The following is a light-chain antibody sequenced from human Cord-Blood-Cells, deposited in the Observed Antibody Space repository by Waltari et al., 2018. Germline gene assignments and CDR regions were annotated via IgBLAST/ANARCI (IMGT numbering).Light chain of an antibody. CDR3: QQYYSTPWT. J-gene: IGKJ1*01. CDR1: QSVLYSSNNKNY. CDR2: WAS. Sequence: DIVMTQSPASLAVSLGERATIHCQSSQSVLYSSNNKNYLAWYQQKPGQPPKLLIYWASTRESGVPDRVSGSGSGTDFTHTISSLQGEDAAVYYGQQYYSTPWTFGQGTKVEIK. V-gene: IGKV4-1*01.